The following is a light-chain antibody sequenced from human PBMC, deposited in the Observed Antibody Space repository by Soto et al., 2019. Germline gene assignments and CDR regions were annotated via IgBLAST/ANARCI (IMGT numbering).Light chain of an antibody. Sequence: QSALTQPASVSGSPGQSITISCTGTSNDVGGYNYVSWFQHHPGKAPKLMIYDVNSRPSGVSDRLSGSKSGHTASMTISGLQAEYEADYYCISYSSSDTLIFGGGAKVTVL. CDR3: ISYSSSDTLI. CDR1: SNDVGGYNY. CDR2: DVN. J-gene: IGLJ2*01. V-gene: IGLV2-14*03.